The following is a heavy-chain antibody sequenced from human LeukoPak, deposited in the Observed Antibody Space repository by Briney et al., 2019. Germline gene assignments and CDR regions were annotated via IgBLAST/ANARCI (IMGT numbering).Heavy chain of an antibody. V-gene: IGHV3-21*04. CDR1: GFTFSSYS. CDR2: ISSSSRNI. CDR3: VGDFSTVTTAYLHH. J-gene: IGHJ1*01. D-gene: IGHD4-17*01. Sequence: GGSLSLSCAASGFTFSSYSMNWFRQAPGKGLEWVSSISSSSRNIYYADSVKGRFPIPRDDAKNSRFLQMASLRVEDTTMYYFVGDFSTVTTAYLHHWGQGTLLTVSS.